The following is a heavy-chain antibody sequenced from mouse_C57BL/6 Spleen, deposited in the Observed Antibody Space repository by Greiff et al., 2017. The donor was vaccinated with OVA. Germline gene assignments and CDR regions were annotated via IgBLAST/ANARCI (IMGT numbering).Heavy chain of an antibody. Sequence: DVKLQESGPGLVKPSQSLSLTCSVTGYSITSGYYWNWIRQFPGNKLEWMGYISYDGSNNYNPSLKNRISITRDTSKNQFFLKLNSVTTEDTATYYCASIDSSGYYAMDYWGQGTSVTVSS. CDR2: ISYDGSN. D-gene: IGHD3-2*02. V-gene: IGHV3-6*01. J-gene: IGHJ4*01. CDR3: ASIDSSGYYAMDY. CDR1: GYSITSGYY.